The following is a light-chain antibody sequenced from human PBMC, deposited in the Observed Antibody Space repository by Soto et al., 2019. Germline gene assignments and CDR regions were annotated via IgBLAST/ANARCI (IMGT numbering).Light chain of an antibody. J-gene: IGKJ1*01. CDR3: EQYGSSPRT. CDR1: QSVRSSY. CDR2: AAS. Sequence: IVLTQSPGTLSLSAGERATLSCRASQSVRSSYLAWYQQKPGRAPRLLIYAASSRATGIPDRFSGSGSGTDFTLTISRLEPEDFAVYYCEQYGSSPRTFGQGTKVEV. V-gene: IGKV3-20*01.